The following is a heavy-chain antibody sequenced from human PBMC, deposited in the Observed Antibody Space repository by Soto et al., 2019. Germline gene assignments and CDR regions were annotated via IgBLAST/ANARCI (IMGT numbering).Heavy chain of an antibody. CDR2: IGTNGDST. V-gene: IGHV3-64D*06. J-gene: IGHJ4*02. D-gene: IGHD3-22*01. CDR3: VKPPAYYIDSYAYYPV. CDR1: GFTFSNYA. Sequence: HPGGSLRLSCSASGFTFSNYALHWVRQSPGKGLEYVSSIGTNGDSTFYAESVKGRFTISRDNSKNTLYLQMRNLGPEDTAVYYCVKPPAYYIDSYAYYPVWGQGTLVTVSS.